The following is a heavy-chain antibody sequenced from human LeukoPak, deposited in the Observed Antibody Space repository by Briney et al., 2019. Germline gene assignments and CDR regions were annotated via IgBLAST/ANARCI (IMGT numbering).Heavy chain of an antibody. CDR1: GFTFSGYW. D-gene: IGHD3-22*01. J-gene: IGHJ4*02. Sequence: PGGSLRLSCAASGFTFSGYWMTWVRQAPGKGLEWVANIKQDGSEKYYVDSVKGRFTISRDNAKNSLYLQMNSLRAEDTAVYYCARDGGAYYYDTSGHYYFDYWGQGTLVTVSS. V-gene: IGHV3-7*01. CDR3: ARDGGAYYYDTSGHYYFDY. CDR2: IKQDGSEK.